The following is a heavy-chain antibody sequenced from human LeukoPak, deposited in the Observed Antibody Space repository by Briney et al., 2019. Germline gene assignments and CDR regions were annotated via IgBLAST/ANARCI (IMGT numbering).Heavy chain of an antibody. CDR2: IYSGGST. CDR1: GLTVSNNY. J-gene: IGHJ6*02. CDR3: ARSIPVDTARGYYGMDV. D-gene: IGHD5-18*01. Sequence: GGSLRLSCAASGLTVSNNYMNWVRQAPGKGLEWVSTIYSGGSTYYADSVKGRFTISRHNSKNTLDLQMNSLRAEDTAVYYCARSIPVDTARGYYGMDVWGQGTTVTVSS. V-gene: IGHV3-53*04.